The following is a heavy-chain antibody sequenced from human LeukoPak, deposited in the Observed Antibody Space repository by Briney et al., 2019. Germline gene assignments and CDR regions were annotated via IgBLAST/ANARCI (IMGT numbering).Heavy chain of an antibody. CDR3: TTEYYYDSSGYYGN. CDR2: IKSKTDGGTT. Sequence: GGSLRLSCAASGFTFSYYGMSWVRQAPGKGLEWVGRIKSKTDGGTTDYAAPVKGRFTISRDDSKNTLYLQMNSLKTEDTDVYYCTTEYYYDSSGYYGNWGQGTLVTVSS. J-gene: IGHJ4*02. V-gene: IGHV3-15*01. D-gene: IGHD3-22*01. CDR1: GFTFSYYG.